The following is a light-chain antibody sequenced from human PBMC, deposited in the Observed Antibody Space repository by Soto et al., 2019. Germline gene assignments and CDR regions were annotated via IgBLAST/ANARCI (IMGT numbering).Light chain of an antibody. V-gene: IGKV1-39*01. CDR2: AAS. CDR3: QQSYGTPIT. J-gene: IGKJ4*02. CDR1: QSISNY. Sequence: DIEMTQSPSSLSASVGDRVTITCRASQSISNYLHWYQHKPGQAPKILIYAASRLQSGVPTRFSDSGSGTDFTLTISSLQPEDFANYYYQQSYGTPITFGGGTKVEI.